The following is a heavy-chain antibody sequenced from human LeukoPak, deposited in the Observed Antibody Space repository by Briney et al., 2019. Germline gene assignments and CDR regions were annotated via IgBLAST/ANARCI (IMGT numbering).Heavy chain of an antibody. CDR2: FRRKAHGGTT. J-gene: IGHJ4*02. V-gene: IGHV3-49*04. CDR1: GFTFGDYA. Sequence: GGSLRLSCTTSGFTFGDYAMSWVRQAPGKGLEWVSFFRRKAHGGTTEYAASVKGRFSSSRDDSKSIAYLQMNSLRTEDTAVYFCTRVTYYYDNSGYFHFDSWGQGSLVTVPS. CDR3: TRVTYYYDNSGYFHFDS. D-gene: IGHD3-22*01.